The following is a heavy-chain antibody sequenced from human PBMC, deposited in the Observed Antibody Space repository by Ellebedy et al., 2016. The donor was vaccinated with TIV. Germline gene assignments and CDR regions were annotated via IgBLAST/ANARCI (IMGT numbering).Heavy chain of an antibody. D-gene: IGHD5-12*01. J-gene: IGHJ1*01. CDR3: ARHNGRPGWLRD. V-gene: IGHV4-59*08. Sequence: SETLSLTCTVSGGSISSYYWSWIRQPPGKGLEWIGYIYYTGSTNYNPSLKSRVTISVDTSKNQFSLNLTSVTAADTAVYYCARHNGRPGWLRDWGQGTLVTVSS. CDR2: IYYTGST. CDR1: GGSISSYY.